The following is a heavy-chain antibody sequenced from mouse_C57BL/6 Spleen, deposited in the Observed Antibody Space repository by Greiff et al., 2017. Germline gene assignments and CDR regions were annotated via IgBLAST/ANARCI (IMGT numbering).Heavy chain of an antibody. CDR2: IDPSDSYT. Sequence: QVQLQQPGAELVMPGASVKLSCKASGYTFTSYWMHWVKQRPGQGLEWIGEIDPSDSYTNYNQKFKGKSTLTVDKSSSTAYMQLSSLTSEDSAVYYCARGRSNDDLDYWGQGTSVTVSS. CDR3: ARGRSNDDLDY. D-gene: IGHD2-4*01. J-gene: IGHJ4*01. CDR1: GYTFTSYW. V-gene: IGHV1-69*01.